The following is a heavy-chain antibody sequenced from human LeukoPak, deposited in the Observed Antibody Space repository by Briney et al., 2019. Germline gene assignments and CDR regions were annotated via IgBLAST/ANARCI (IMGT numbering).Heavy chain of an antibody. Sequence: ASVKVSCKASGYTFTGYSMHWVRQAPGQGLEWMGWINPSSGGTNYAQKFQGRVTMTRDTSINTSYMELRRLRSDDTAVYYCARGVVVVLGVMDIWGQGTVVTVSS. CDR3: ARGVVVVLGVMDI. J-gene: IGHJ3*02. CDR2: INPSSGGT. CDR1: GYTFTGYS. V-gene: IGHV1-2*02. D-gene: IGHD2-21*01.